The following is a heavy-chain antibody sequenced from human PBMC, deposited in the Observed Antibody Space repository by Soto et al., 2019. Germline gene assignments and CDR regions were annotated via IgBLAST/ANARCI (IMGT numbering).Heavy chain of an antibody. D-gene: IGHD2-2*01. CDR3: ARVLHSFVVVRYYYMDV. V-gene: IGHV4-34*01. CDR2: INHSGST. CDR1: GGSFNGYY. J-gene: IGHJ6*03. Sequence: SETLSLTCAVCGGSFNGYYWSGIRQPPGKGLEWIGEINHSGSTNYNPSLKSRVTISVDTSKNQFSLKLSSVTAADTAVYYCARVLHSFVVVRYYYMDVWGKGTTVTVSS.